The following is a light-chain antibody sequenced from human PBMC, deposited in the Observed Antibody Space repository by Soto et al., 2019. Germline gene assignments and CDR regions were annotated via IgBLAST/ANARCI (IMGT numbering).Light chain of an antibody. CDR1: QRFXIYY. CDR2: DSS. V-gene: IGKV3D-20*02. CDR3: QQRSNLTPT. Sequence: VLTQSPGTLSLSLGERATLSCRPSQRFXIYYSAWYQQNPGKAPGLPXDDSSNMATGSPDRFSGGGSATDFTLTISSLEPEYFAAYYCQQRSNLTPTFGQGTRLEIK. J-gene: IGKJ5*01.